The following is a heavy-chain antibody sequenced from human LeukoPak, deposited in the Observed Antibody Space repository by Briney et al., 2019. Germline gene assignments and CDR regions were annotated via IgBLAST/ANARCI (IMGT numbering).Heavy chain of an antibody. D-gene: IGHD5-12*01. V-gene: IGHV4-34*01. CDR3: AGSGYSGYDLDY. Sequence: SETLSLTCAVYGGSFSGYYWSWIRQPPGKGLEWIGEINHSGSTNYNPSLKSRVTISVDTSKNQFSLKLSSVTAADTAVYYCAGSGYSGYDLDYWGQGTLVTVSS. CDR2: INHSGST. CDR1: GGSFSGYY. J-gene: IGHJ4*02.